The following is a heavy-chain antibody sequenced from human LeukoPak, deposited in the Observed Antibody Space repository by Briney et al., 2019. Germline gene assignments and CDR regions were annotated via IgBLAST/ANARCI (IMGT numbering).Heavy chain of an antibody. J-gene: IGHJ4*02. V-gene: IGHV3-23*01. Sequence: PGGSLRLSCAASGFTFSSYAMSWVRQAPGKGQEWVSAISGSGGSTYYADSVKGRFTISRDNSENTLYLQMNSLRAEDTAVYYCAKSDRFGVVNYDYWGQGTLVTVSS. CDR1: GFTFSSYA. CDR2: ISGSGGST. CDR3: AKSDRFGVVNYDY. D-gene: IGHD3-3*01.